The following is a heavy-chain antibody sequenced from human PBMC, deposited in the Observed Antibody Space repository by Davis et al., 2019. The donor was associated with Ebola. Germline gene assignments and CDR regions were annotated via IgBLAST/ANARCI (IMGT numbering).Heavy chain of an antibody. V-gene: IGHV4-61*09. D-gene: IGHD1-26*01. J-gene: IGHJ4*02. CDR3: ARGKWELLLYFDY. Sequence: SETLSLTCTVSGGSISSGSYYWSWIRQPAGKGLEWIGHIYTSGSTNYNPSLKSRVTISVDTSKNQFSLKLSSVTAADTAVYYCARGKWELLLYFDYWGQGTLVTVSS. CDR2: IYTSGST. CDR1: GGSISSGSYY.